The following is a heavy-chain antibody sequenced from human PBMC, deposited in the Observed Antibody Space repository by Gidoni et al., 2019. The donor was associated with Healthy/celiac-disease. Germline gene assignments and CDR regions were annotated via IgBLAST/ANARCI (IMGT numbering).Heavy chain of an antibody. Sequence: EVQLVESGGGLVQPGGSLRLSCAASGFTFSSYSMNWVRQAPGKGLEWVSYISSSSSTIYYADSVKGRFTSSRDNAKNSLYLQMNSLRDEDTAVYYCARDFPPQFYDYGDYVLSPQAPDIWGQGTMVTVSS. CDR3: ARDFPPQFYDYGDYVLSPQAPDI. CDR2: ISSSSSTI. CDR1: GFTFSSYS. J-gene: IGHJ3*02. D-gene: IGHD4-17*01. V-gene: IGHV3-48*02.